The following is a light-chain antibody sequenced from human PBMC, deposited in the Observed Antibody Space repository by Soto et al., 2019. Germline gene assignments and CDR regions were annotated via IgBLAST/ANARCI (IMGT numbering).Light chain of an antibody. CDR1: QSVSSSY. CDR2: GAS. CDR3: QQFGNSPYT. V-gene: IGKV3-20*01. Sequence: EIVWTQSPGTRSLSRGVRATLSCRASQSVSSSYLAWYQQKPGQAPRLLIYGASSRATGIPDRFSGSGSGTDFTLSISRLEPEDFAVYYCQQFGNSPYTFGRGTRLGIQ. J-gene: IGKJ2*01.